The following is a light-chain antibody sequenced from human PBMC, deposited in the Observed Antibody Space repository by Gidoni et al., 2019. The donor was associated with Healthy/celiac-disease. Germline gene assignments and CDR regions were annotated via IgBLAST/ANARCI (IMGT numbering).Light chain of an antibody. CDR3: NSRDSSGNHVV. CDR2: GKS. Sequence: SELTQDPAVSVALGQTARITRQGDSLKSNYASWYQQKPGQAPVLVIYGKSNRPSGIPDRFSGSSSGNTASLTITGAQAEDEADYYCNSRDSSGNHVVFGGGTKLTVL. V-gene: IGLV3-19*01. J-gene: IGLJ2*01. CDR1: SLKSNY.